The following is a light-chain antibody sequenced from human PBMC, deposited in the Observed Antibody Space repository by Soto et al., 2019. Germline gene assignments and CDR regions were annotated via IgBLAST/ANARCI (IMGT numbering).Light chain of an antibody. CDR1: SSDVGTYNL. V-gene: IGLV2-23*01. J-gene: IGLJ2*01. Sequence: QSALTQPASLSGSPGQSITISCTGTSSDVGTYNLVSWYQQHPGKAPKLMIYEGSKRPSGVSNRLSGSKSGNTASLTISGLQAEDEADYYCCSYAGSRTLVFGGGTKVTVL. CDR2: EGS. CDR3: CSYAGSRTLV.